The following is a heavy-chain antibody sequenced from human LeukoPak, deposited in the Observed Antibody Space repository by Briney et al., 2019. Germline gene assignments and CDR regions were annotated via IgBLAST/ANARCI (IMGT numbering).Heavy chain of an antibody. CDR3: AKDVTLDY. CDR2: IRYDGSNK. Sequence: GGSLRLSCATSGFTFTNYGMNWVRQAPGKGLEWVAFIRYDGSNKYYADSVKGRFTISRDNSKNTLYLQMNSLRAEDTAVYYCAKDVTLDYWGQGTLVTVSS. CDR1: GFTFTNYG. J-gene: IGHJ4*02. V-gene: IGHV3-30*02.